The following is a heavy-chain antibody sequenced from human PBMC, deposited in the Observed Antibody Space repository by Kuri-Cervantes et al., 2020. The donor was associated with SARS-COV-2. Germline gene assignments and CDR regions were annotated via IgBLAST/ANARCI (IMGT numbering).Heavy chain of an antibody. CDR1: GGSFNNHY. CDR3: ARLPDYSHYYDDAFDI. D-gene: IGHD4-11*01. V-gene: IGHV4-59*11. J-gene: IGHJ3*02. CDR2: ISHSGST. Sequence: SETLSLTCAVYGGSFNNHYWNWIRQPPGKGLEWIGYISHSGSTNCNPSLKSRVTISVDMPKDQCSLKVRSVTAADTAVYYCARLPDYSHYYDDAFDIWGQGTMVTVSS.